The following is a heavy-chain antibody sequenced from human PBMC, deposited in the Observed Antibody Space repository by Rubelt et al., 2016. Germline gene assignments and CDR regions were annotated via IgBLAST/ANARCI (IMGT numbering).Heavy chain of an antibody. CDR3: ARSEWELLGY. J-gene: IGHJ4*02. V-gene: IGHV4-39*01. CDR1: GGSISSSSYY. CDR2: IYYSGST. Sequence: QLQLQESGPGLVKPSETLSLTCTVSGGSISSSSYYWGWIRQPPGKGLEWIGSIYYSGSTYYNPSRKGRVTISVDTSKNQFSLKLSSVTAADTAVYYCARSEWELLGYWGQGTLVTVSS. D-gene: IGHD1-26*01.